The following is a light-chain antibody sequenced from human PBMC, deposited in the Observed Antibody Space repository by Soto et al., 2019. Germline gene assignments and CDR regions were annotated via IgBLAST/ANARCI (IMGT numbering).Light chain of an antibody. J-gene: IGKJ5*01. CDR3: QHYTLSSAP. CDR1: QDIYTY. CDR2: DAS. V-gene: IGKV1-5*01. Sequence: RLTQSPSSLSASVGDTVTISCRASQDIYTYLAWYQQKPGKAPTLLIFDASSLHHGVPPRFAGSGSGSEFTLTIIRLQDADFAPYYCQHYTLSSAPFGQGTRV.